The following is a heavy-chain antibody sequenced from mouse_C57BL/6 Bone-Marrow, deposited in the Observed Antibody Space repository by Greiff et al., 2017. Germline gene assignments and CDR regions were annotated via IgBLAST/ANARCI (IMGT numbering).Heavy chain of an antibody. V-gene: IGHV1-4*01. Sequence: QVQLQQSGAELARPGASVKMSCKASGYTFTSYMMHWVKQRPGQGLEWIGYINPSSGYTKYNQKFKDKATLTADKSSSTAYMQLGSLTSEDSAVYYCARGGGSRRYFDVWGTGTTVTVSS. J-gene: IGHJ1*03. CDR1: GYTFTSYM. CDR3: ARGGGSRRYFDV. CDR2: INPSSGYT. D-gene: IGHD1-1*01.